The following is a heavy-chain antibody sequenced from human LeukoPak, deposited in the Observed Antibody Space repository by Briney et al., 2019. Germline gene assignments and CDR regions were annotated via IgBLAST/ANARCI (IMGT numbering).Heavy chain of an antibody. V-gene: IGHV1-69*05. CDR1: GGTFSSYA. J-gene: IGHJ6*03. CDR2: IIPIFGTA. D-gene: IGHD3-3*01. CDR3: ARVSDFWSGNYYHYYMDV. Sequence: SVKVSCKASGGTFSSYAISWVRQAPGQGLECMGGIIPIFGTANYAQKFQGRVTITTDESTSTAYMELSSLRSEDTAVYYCARVSDFWSGNYYHYYMDVWGKGTTVTVSS.